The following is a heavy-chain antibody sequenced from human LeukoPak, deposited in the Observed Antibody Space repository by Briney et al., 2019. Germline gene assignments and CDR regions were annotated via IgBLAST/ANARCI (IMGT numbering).Heavy chain of an antibody. Sequence: ASVKVSCKASGYTFTGYYMHWVRQAPGQGLEWMGWINPNSGGTNYAQKFQGRVTMTRDTSISTAYMELSRLRSDDPAVYYCARYGSGSYYYFDYWGQGTLVTVSS. CDR2: INPNSGGT. V-gene: IGHV1-2*02. D-gene: IGHD3-10*01. CDR1: GYTFTGYY. J-gene: IGHJ4*02. CDR3: ARYGSGSYYYFDY.